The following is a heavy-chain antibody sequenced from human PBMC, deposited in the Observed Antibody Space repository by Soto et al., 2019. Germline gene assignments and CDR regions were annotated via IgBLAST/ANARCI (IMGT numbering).Heavy chain of an antibody. V-gene: IGHV3-30*18. CDR1: VFTFSSYG. CDR3: AKSPLGYYYCMDV. J-gene: IGHJ6*02. CDR2: ISNDGSDK. Sequence: LRLSCAASVFTFSSYGMHWGRQAPGKGLEWVAVISNDGSDKYYADSVKGRFTISRDNSKNTLYLQMNSLRAEDTAVYYCAKSPLGYYYCMDVGGQETTVTVS.